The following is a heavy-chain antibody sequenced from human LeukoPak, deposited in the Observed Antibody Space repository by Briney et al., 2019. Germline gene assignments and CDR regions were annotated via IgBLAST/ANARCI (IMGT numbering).Heavy chain of an antibody. Sequence: PGGSLRLSCAASGFTFSNAWMSWVRQAPGKGLEWVAVISYDGSNKYYADSVKGRFTISRDNSKNTLYLQMNSLRAEDTAVYYCARDPLTYYYDSSGYFDYWGQGTLVTVSS. CDR1: GFTFSNAW. CDR3: ARDPLTYYYDSSGYFDY. D-gene: IGHD3-22*01. CDR2: ISYDGSNK. J-gene: IGHJ4*02. V-gene: IGHV3-30*03.